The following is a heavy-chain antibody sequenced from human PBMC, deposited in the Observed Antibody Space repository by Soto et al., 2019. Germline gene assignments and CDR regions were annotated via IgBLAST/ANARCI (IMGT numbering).Heavy chain of an antibody. J-gene: IGHJ4*02. CDR3: TTDTGPEEWQNGGY. V-gene: IGHV3-15*07. CDR2: IKSKTDGGTT. Sequence: GGSLRLSCAASGFTFSNAWMNWVRQAPGKGLEWVGRIKSKTDGGTTDYAAPVKGRFTISRDDSKNTLYLQMNSLKTEDTAVYYCTTDTGPEEWQNGGYWGQGTLVTVSS. D-gene: IGHD3-3*01. CDR1: GFTFSNAW.